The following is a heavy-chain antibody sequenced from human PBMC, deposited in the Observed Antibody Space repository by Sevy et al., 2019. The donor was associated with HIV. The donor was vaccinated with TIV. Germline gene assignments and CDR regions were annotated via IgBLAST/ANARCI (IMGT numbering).Heavy chain of an antibody. V-gene: IGHV1-69*10. CDR2: IIPILGIA. Sequence: SVKVSCKASGGTFSSYAISWVRQAPGQGLEWMGGIIPILGIANYAQKFQGRVTITAEKSTSPAYMELSSLRSEDTAVYYCARDKGGYSYGYDFGYYYYYYMDVWGKGTTVTVSS. D-gene: IGHD5-18*01. J-gene: IGHJ6*03. CDR3: ARDKGGYSYGYDFGYYYYYYMDV. CDR1: GGTFSSYA.